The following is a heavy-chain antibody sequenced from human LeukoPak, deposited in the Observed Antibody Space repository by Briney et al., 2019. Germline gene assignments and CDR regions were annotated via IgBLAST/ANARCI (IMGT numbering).Heavy chain of an antibody. CDR3: AKVRHLTGAYVFDY. D-gene: IGHD7-27*01. CDR1: GFTFSSYS. V-gene: IGHV3-48*01. CDR2: ITSGSGTV. J-gene: IGHJ4*02. Sequence: GGSLRLSCAASGFTFSSYSMNWVRQAPGKGLEWLSCITSGSGTVYYADSVKGRFTISRDNSKNTLYLQMNSLRAEDTAVYYCAKVRHLTGAYVFDYWGQGTLVTVSS.